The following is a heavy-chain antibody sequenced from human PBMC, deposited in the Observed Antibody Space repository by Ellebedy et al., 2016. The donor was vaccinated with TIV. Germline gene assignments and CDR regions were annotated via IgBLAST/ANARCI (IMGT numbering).Heavy chain of an antibody. CDR3: ARQRGQLAVAGTGGWFDP. J-gene: IGHJ5*02. Sequence: GESLKISCQGSGYNFPTYWINWVRQMPGKGLGWMGRIDPTDSQTTYSPSFQGHVTIAADKSTSTAYLQWRSLKASDTAMYYCARQRGQLAVAGTGGWFDPWGQGTLVTVSS. CDR1: GYNFPTYW. CDR2: IDPTDSQT. V-gene: IGHV5-10-1*01. D-gene: IGHD6-19*01.